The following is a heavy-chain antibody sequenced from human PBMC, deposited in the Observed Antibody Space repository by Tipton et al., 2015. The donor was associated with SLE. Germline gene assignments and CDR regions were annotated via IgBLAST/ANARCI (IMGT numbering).Heavy chain of an antibody. J-gene: IGHJ6*03. V-gene: IGHV4-61*02. CDR3: AREGVHFWSGSSYYYYYYMDV. CDR1: GASITSGDYS. D-gene: IGHD3-3*02. CDR2: IHPSGST. Sequence: TLSLTCTVSGASITSGDYSWSWIRQPAGKGLEWIGRIHPSGSTKYNPSLTSRLTISVDTSKSQFSPNLNSVTAADTAVYYCAREGVHFWSGSSYYYYYYMDVWGKGTTVTVSS.